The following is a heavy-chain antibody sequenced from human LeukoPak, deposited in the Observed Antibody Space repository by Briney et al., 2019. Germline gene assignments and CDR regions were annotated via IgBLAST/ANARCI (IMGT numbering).Heavy chain of an antibody. CDR1: GFTFSSYG. CDR2: IRYDGSNK. J-gene: IGHJ4*02. D-gene: IGHD3-9*01. Sequence: PGGSLRLSCAASGFTFSSYGMHWVRQAPGKGLEWVAFIRYDGSNKYYADSVKGRFTTSRDNSKNTLYLQMNSLRAEDTAVYYCAKGSLGYYDILTVDYWGQGTLVTVSS. CDR3: AKGSLGYYDILTVDY. V-gene: IGHV3-30*02.